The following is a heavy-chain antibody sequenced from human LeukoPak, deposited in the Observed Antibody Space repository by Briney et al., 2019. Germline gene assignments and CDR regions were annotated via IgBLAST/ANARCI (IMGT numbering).Heavy chain of an antibody. CDR1: GFIFTNYG. CDR2: IKNGDENT. CDR3: ASRSGYYYYYMDV. J-gene: IGHJ6*03. V-gene: IGHV3-23*01. Sequence: GGSLRLSCAASGFIFTNYGMSWVRQAPGKGLEWVSAIKNGDENTYYADSVKGRFTISRDNSKNTLYLQMNSLRAEDTAVYYCASRSGYYYYYMDVWGKGTTVTISS.